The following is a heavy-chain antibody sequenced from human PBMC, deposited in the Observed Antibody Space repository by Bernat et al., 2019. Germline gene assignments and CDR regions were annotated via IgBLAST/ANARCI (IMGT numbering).Heavy chain of an antibody. CDR2: MKEDGSNI. J-gene: IGHJ4*02. V-gene: IGHV3-7*03. Sequence: EVQLVESGGTLVQPGGSLRLSCAASGFSFSSYTMSWVRQAPGKGLEWVASMKEDGSNIYYVDSVKGRFTISRDNAENSLYLQMNSLRAEDTAVYYCTRGGMFYFDFWGQGILVTVSS. CDR1: GFSFSSYT. CDR3: TRGGMFYFDF. D-gene: IGHD3-10*02.